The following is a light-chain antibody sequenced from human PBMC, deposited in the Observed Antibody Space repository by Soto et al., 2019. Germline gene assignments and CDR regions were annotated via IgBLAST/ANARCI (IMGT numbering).Light chain of an antibody. V-gene: IGLV1-51*01. CDR3: GTWDSSLSAWV. CDR1: TSNIGNNY. Sequence: QSVLTQPPSVSAAPGQKVXISCSGSTSNIGNNYVSWYQQFPGTAPKFLIYDNNRRPSGIPDRFSGSKSGTSATLGITGLQTGDEADYYCGTWDSSLSAWVCGGGTKVTVL. CDR2: DNN. J-gene: IGLJ3*02.